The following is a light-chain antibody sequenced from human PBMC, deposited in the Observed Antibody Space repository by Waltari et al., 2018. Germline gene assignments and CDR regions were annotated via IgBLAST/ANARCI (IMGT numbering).Light chain of an antibody. CDR1: QSISTN. CDR2: GAS. CDR3: QHYHNWPPIT. Sequence: EIVMTQSPATLSVSPGERATLSCRASQSISTNLAWYQQKPGQAPRLLIYGASTRATRFPARFSCSGFGTEFTLTISSLRSEDFAVYYCQHYHNWPPITFGQGTRLEIK. V-gene: IGKV3-15*01. J-gene: IGKJ5*01.